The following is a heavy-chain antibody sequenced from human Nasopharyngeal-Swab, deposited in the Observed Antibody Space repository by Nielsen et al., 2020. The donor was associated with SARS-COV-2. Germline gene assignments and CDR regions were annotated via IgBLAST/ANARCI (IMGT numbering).Heavy chain of an antibody. CDR2: ISSSSSYI. Sequence: WICQPPGKGLEWVSSISSSSSYIYCADSVKGRFTISRDNAKNSLYLQMNSLRAEDTAVYYCARDHPHTAIDYWGQGTLVTVSS. J-gene: IGHJ4*02. D-gene: IGHD5-18*01. V-gene: IGHV3-21*01. CDR3: ARDHPHTAIDY.